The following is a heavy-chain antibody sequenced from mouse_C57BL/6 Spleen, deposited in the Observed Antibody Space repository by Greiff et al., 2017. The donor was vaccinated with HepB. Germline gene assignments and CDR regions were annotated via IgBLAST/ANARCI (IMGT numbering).Heavy chain of an antibody. D-gene: IGHD2-3*01. CDR2: INPNNGGT. V-gene: IGHV1-26*01. CDR3: TSDGYYFDY. CDR1: GYTFTDYY. Sequence: EVQLQQSGPELVKPGASVKISCKASGYTFTDYYMNWVKQSHGKSLEWIGDINPNNGGTSYNQKFKGKATLTVDKSSSTAYMELRNLTSEDSAVYYCTSDGYYFDYWGQGTTLTVSS. J-gene: IGHJ2*01.